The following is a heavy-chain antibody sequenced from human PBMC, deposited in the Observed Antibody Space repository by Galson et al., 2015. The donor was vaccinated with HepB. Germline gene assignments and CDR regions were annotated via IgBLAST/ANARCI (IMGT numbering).Heavy chain of an antibody. J-gene: IGHJ6*02. CDR3: ASVSDLWFGELLRKTYYYYGMDV. Sequence: SLRLSCAASGFTFSSYSMNWVRQAPGKGLEWVSSISSSSSYIYYADSVKGRFTISRDNAKNSLYLQMNSLRAEDTAVYYCASVSDLWFGELLRKTYYYYGMDVWLRGTTVTVSS. CDR2: ISSSSSYI. CDR1: GFTFSSYS. D-gene: IGHD3-10*01. V-gene: IGHV3-21*01.